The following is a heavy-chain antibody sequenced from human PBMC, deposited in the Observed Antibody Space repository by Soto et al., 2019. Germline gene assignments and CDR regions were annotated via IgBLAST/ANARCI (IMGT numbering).Heavy chain of an antibody. D-gene: IGHD3-3*01. CDR1: GYTLTQLS. CDR2: FDPEDGET. CDR3: ATEVGFSEWLLFVY. J-gene: IGHJ4*02. V-gene: IGHV1-24*01. Sequence: EAAVKVSCKVSGYTLTQLSMHAVRQAPGKGLEWMGGFDPEDGETIYAQKFQGRVTMTEDTSTDTAYMELSSLRSEDTAVYYCATEVGFSEWLLFVYWGQGTLVTVSS.